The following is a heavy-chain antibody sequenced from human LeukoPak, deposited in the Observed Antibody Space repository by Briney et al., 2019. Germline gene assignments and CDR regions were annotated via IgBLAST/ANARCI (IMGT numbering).Heavy chain of an antibody. V-gene: IGHV3-30*18. Sequence: GGSLRLSCAASGFTFSSYGMHWVRQAPGKGLEWVAVISYDGSNKYYADSVKGRFTISRDNSKNTLYLQTNSLRAEDTAVYYCAKDLVSSSSRYGAGEVTWGQGTLVTVSS. CDR2: ISYDGSNK. J-gene: IGHJ5*02. CDR1: GFTFSSYG. CDR3: AKDLVSSSSRYGAGEVT. D-gene: IGHD6-13*01.